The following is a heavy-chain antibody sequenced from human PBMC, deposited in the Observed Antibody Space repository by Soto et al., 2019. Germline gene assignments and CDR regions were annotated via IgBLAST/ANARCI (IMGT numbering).Heavy chain of an antibody. CDR2: VSASGLST. D-gene: IGHD6-13*01. CDR1: GFTFSTYA. CDR3: AKDQGSSWYEIDY. V-gene: IGHV3-23*01. J-gene: IGHJ4*02. Sequence: PGGSLRLSCAASGFTFSTYAMAWVCQAPGKGLEWVSGVSASGLSTDYADPVKGRFYISRDNSKNTLYLHMNSLRAEDTAVYYCAKDQGSSWYEIDYWGQGSLVTVSS.